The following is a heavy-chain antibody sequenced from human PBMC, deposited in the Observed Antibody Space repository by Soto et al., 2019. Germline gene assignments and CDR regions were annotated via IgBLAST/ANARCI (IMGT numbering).Heavy chain of an antibody. CDR1: GFTFNRYA. V-gene: IGHV3-64*01. CDR2: ISSNGGST. Sequence: ELQLVESGGGLVQPGGSLRLSCAASGFTFNRYAMHWVRQAPGKGLEYVSAISSNGGSTYYANSVKGRFPISRENSKNTLYLPMGSLRAEDMAVYYCARDTKSGSYSLDYWGPRPLVTVSS. D-gene: IGHD1-26*01. J-gene: IGHJ4*02. CDR3: ARDTKSGSYSLDY.